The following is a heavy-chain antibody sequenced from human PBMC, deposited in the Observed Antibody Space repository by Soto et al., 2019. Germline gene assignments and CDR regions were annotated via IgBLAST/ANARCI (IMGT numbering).Heavy chain of an antibody. CDR2: ISAHNGNT. D-gene: IGHD1-1*01. Sequence: QVHLVQSGAEVKKPGASVKVSCKGSGYAFTTYGITWVRQAPGQGLEWMGWISAHNGNTNYAQKLQGRVTVTRATSPSAAYMELRSLESDDTAVYYCARGRYGDYWGQGALVTASS. CDR1: GYAFTTYG. CDR3: ARGRYGDY. V-gene: IGHV1-18*01. J-gene: IGHJ4*02.